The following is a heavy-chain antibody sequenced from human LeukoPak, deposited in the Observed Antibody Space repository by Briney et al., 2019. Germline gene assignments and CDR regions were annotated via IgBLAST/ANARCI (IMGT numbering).Heavy chain of an antibody. J-gene: IGHJ4*02. CDR3: AKDQGVWYDYDRSGYYMPDY. Sequence: GGSLRLSCAASGFTFSSYGMHWVRQAPGKGLEWVAVISYDGSNKYYVDSVKGRFSISRDNSKNTLYLQMNSLRTEDTAVYYCAKDQGVWYDYDRSGYYMPDYWGQGTLVTVSS. CDR2: ISYDGSNK. V-gene: IGHV3-30*18. CDR1: GFTFSSYG. D-gene: IGHD3-22*01.